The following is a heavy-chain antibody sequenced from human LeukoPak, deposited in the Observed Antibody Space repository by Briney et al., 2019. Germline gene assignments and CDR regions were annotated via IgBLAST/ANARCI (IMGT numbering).Heavy chain of an antibody. Sequence: SETLSLTCSVSGDSIIGYYWGWIRQPPGKGLEWIGNIYYTGNTYYNSSLKSRVTISPDTSKNQFSLKVISMTAADTAAYYCTKSDGYGLIRICGRGTMVTVSS. D-gene: IGHD3-10*01. J-gene: IGHJ3*02. CDR3: TKSDGYGLIRI. CDR1: GDSIIGYY. CDR2: IYYTGNT. V-gene: IGHV4-39*07.